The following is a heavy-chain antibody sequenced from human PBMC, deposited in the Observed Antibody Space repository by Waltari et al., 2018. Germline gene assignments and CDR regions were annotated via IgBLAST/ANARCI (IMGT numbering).Heavy chain of an antibody. CDR2: IHDSGST. V-gene: IGHV4-34*01. D-gene: IGHD5-12*01. Sequence: QVQLQLEAAGLLKPSETLSLPCAVPGGSFRGDSWSWVRQPPGEGLEWIGGIHDSGSTNSNPPPKTRVTISVYTSRNHFSLRLSAVTATDSAVSYCARSRGLLRFGGYLGQWGQGTLVTVSS. CDR3: ARSRGLLRFGGYLGQ. CDR1: GGSFRGDS. J-gene: IGHJ4*02.